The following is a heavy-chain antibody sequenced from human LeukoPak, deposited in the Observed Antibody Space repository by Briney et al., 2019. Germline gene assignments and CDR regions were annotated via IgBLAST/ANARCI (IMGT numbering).Heavy chain of an antibody. CDR1: GGSISSGDYS. CDR2: IYYSGST. V-gene: IGHV4-30-4*01. Sequence: SQTLSLTCTVSGGSISSGDYSWSWIRQPPGKGLEWIGYIYYSGSTYYHPSLKSRVTISVDTSKNQFSLKLSSVTAADTAVYYCARGPYSSGSYDNWFDPCGEGTLVTVSS. D-gene: IGHD3-10*01. J-gene: IGHJ5*02. CDR3: ARGPYSSGSYDNWFDP.